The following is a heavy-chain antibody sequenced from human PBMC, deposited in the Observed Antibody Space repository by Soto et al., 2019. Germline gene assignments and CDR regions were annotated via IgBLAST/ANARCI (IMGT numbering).Heavy chain of an antibody. CDR2: ISGSGGST. J-gene: IGHJ3*01. D-gene: IGHD3-22*01. Sequence: GGSLRLSCAASGFTFSSYAMSWVRQAPGKGLEWVSAISGSGGSTYYADSVKGRFTISRDNSKNTLYLQMNSLRAEDTAVYYCAKARVATMIVVAINDDFALWRQETLVTV. CDR1: GFTFSSYA. CDR3: AKARVATMIVVAINDDFAL. V-gene: IGHV3-23*01.